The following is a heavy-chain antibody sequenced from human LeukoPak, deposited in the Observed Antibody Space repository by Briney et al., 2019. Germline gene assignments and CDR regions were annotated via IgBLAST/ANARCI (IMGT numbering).Heavy chain of an antibody. CDR2: INHSGST. D-gene: IGHD1-26*01. CDR3: ARGDSSVGLNY. V-gene: IGHV4-34*01. CDR1: GGSISSYY. J-gene: IGHJ4*02. Sequence: PSETLSLTCTVSGGSISSYYWSWIRQPPGKGLEWIGEINHSGSTNYNPSLKSRVTISVDTSKNQFSLKLSSVTAADTAVYYCARGDSSVGLNYWGQGTLVTVSS.